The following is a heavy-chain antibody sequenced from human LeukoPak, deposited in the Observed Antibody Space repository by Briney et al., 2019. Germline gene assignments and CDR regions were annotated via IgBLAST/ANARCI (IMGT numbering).Heavy chain of an antibody. D-gene: IGHD2-2*01. J-gene: IGHJ4*02. CDR2: INPNSGGT. Sequence: ASVKVSCKASGYTFTGYYMHWVRQAPGQGLEWMGWINPNSGGTNYAQKFQGRVTMTRDTSISTAYMELSRLRSDDTGADYCATRDCSSTSCYGSVPETPFDYWGQGTLVTVSS. V-gene: IGHV1-2*02. CDR3: ATRDCSSTSCYGSVPETPFDY. CDR1: GYTFTGYY.